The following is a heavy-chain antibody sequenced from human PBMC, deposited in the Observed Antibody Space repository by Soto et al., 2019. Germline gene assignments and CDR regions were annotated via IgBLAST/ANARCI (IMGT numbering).Heavy chain of an antibody. CDR3: ARVGGYQPSNPFDY. V-gene: IGHV1-2*04. J-gene: IGHJ4*02. Sequence: ASVKVSCKASGYTFTGYYMHWVRQAPGQGLEWMGWINPNSGGTNYAQKFQGWVTMTRDTSISTAYMELSRLRSDDTAVYYCARVGGYQPSNPFDYWGQGTLVTVSS. D-gene: IGHD5-12*01. CDR1: GYTFTGYY. CDR2: INPNSGGT.